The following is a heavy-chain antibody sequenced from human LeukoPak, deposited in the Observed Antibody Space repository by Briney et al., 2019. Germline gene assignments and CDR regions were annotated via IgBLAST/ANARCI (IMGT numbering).Heavy chain of an antibody. CDR3: TRDPDYGDPN. V-gene: IGHV3-11*01. CDR1: GFSFSDHY. D-gene: IGHD2-21*01. CDR2: ITSSGRST. J-gene: IGHJ4*02. Sequence: GGSLRLSCTASGFSFSDHYMTWMRHAPGKGLEWISYITSSGRSTDYTDSVKGRFIISRDNAMNSLFLQMSSLRVDDTAVYYCTRDPDYGDPNWGQGTLVTVSS.